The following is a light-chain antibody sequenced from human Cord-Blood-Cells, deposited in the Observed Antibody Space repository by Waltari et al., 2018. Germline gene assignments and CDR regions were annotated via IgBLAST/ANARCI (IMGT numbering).Light chain of an antibody. J-gene: IGLJ3*02. V-gene: IGLV2-8*01. Sequence: QSALTQPPSPSGSPGPSVTISCTGTSSDVGGYNYVSWYQQHPGKAPKLMIYEVSKRPSGGPARFAGSKSGSTASRTVSGLQDEDEADYYCSSYAGSNNWVFGGGTKLTVL. CDR3: SSYAGSNNWV. CDR1: SSDVGGYNY. CDR2: EVS.